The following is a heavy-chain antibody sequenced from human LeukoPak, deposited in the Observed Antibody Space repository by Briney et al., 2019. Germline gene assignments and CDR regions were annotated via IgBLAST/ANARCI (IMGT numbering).Heavy chain of an antibody. CDR1: GFTFGDYA. CDR3: TRVIVATKDY. J-gene: IGHJ4*02. V-gene: IGHV3-49*04. D-gene: IGHD5-12*01. CDR2: IRSKNYGGTT. Sequence: PGGSLRLSCTSSGFTFGDYAMNWVRQAPGKGLEWVGFIRSKNYGGTTEYAASVKGRFTISRDDSKSIAYLQMNSLKTEDTAMYYCTRVIVATKDYWGQGTLVTVSS.